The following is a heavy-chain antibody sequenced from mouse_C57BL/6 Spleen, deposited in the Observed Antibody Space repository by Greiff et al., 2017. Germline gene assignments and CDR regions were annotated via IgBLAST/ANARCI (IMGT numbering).Heavy chain of an antibody. CDR1: GFTFSDYS. J-gene: IGHJ2*01. Sequence: EVKLVESGGGLVQPGSSMKLSCTASGFTFSDYSMAWVRQVPEKGLEWVANINYDGSSTYYLDTLKSRFIISRDNAKNILYLQMSSLKSEDTATYYCARGPSGAFDYWGQGTTVTVSS. D-gene: IGHD6-1*01. CDR2: INYDGSST. CDR3: ARGPSGAFDY. V-gene: IGHV5-16*01.